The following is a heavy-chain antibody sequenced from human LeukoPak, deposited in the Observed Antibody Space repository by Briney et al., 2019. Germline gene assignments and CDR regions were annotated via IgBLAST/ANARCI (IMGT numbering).Heavy chain of an antibody. CDR2: ISTYDSNT. CDR3: ARGGGEPGDY. D-gene: IGHD1-26*01. J-gene: IGHJ4*02. V-gene: IGHV1-18*01. Sequence: GASVKVSCQASGYTFTNYDITWVRQAPGKGLEWMGWISTYDSNTNYAQKLQDKFTNTTDTSTSTAYMELRNLRSDDTAVYYCARGGGEPGDYWGQGTLVTVSS. CDR1: GYTFTNYD.